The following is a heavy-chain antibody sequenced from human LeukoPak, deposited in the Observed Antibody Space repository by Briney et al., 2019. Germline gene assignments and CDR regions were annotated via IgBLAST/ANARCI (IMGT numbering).Heavy chain of an antibody. D-gene: IGHD6-13*01. V-gene: IGHV4-39*07. J-gene: IGHJ4*02. Sequence: SETLSLTCTVSGGSISSSSYYWGWIRQPPGKGLEWIGSIHFSGSTYYEPSLKSRVTISVDTSKNQFSLKLSSVTAADTAVYYCATGGSSLYRYFDCRGQGTLVTVSS. CDR2: IHFSGST. CDR3: ATGGSSLYRYFDC. CDR1: GGSISSSSYY.